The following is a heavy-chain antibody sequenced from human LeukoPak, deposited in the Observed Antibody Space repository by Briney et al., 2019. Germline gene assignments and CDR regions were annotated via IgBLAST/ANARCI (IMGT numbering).Heavy chain of an antibody. CDR2: ISYDGSNK. CDR1: GFTFSSYG. D-gene: IGHD6-13*01. V-gene: IGHV3-30*18. J-gene: IGHJ4*02. CDR3: AKEGSSSWYEVDY. Sequence: GRSLRLSCAASGFTFSSYGMHWVRQAPGKGLEWVAVISYDGSNKYYADSVKGRFTISRDNSKNTLYLQMNSLRAEDTAVYYCAKEGSSSWYEVDYWGQGALVTVSS.